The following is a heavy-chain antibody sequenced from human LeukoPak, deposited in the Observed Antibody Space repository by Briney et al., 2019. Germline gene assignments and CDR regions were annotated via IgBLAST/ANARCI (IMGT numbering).Heavy chain of an antibody. CDR3: TRSEGKGFDY. Sequence: GGSLRLSCAASGFTFSRSAMHWVPQASGKELERVCRIRSKANSYATAYAASVKGGFTISRDDSENTVYLQMNSLKTEDTAVYYCTRSEGKGFDYWGQGALVTVSS. V-gene: IGHV3-73*01. CDR2: IRSKANSYAT. CDR1: GFTFSRSA. J-gene: IGHJ4*02. D-gene: IGHD3-3*01.